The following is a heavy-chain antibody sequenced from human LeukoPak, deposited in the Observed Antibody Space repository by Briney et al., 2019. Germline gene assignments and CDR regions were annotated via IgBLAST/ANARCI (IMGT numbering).Heavy chain of an antibody. V-gene: IGHV3-23*01. CDR2: ISGSGGST. CDR1: GFTFSSNA. Sequence: GGSLRLSCAASGFTFSSNAMSWVRQAPGKGLEWVSAISGSGGSTYYADSVKGRFTISRDNSKNPLYLQMNSLRAEDTAIYYCAKILGRTYDGRDVWGQGTTVSVSS. CDR3: AKILGRTYDGRDV. J-gene: IGHJ6*02. D-gene: IGHD3-16*01.